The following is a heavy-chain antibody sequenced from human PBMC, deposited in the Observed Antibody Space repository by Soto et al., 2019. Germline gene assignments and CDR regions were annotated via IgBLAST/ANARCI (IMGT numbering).Heavy chain of an antibody. V-gene: IGHV1-69*01. CDR1: GGSFSSHA. CDR3: ARDRWMEDTDMSYGVYYGMDV. D-gene: IGHD2-8*01. J-gene: IGHJ6*02. Sequence: QVQLVQSGAEVRKPGSSVKVSCKASGGSFSSHAIGWVRQAPGQGPEWMGVITPRLRTSNYAQKFQGRVTITADESATRAFMELSSLTSDDTAVYYCARDRWMEDTDMSYGVYYGMDVWGQGTTVTVS. CDR2: ITPRLRTS.